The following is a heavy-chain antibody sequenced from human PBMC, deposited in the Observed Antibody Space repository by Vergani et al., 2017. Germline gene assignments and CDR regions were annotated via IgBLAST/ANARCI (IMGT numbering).Heavy chain of an antibody. Sequence: QVQVVQSGAAVKKSGASVKVSCKTSGYTFSNYYMHWVRQAPGQGLEWMGIINPSGGHTNYAQKFQGRVTMTRDTSTSTVYMELSSLRSEDTAIYYCARGDYGIVTGYRYWCQGTLVTVAA. V-gene: IGHV1-46*03. CDR2: INPSGGHT. CDR3: ARGDYGIVTGYRY. D-gene: IGHD3-9*01. J-gene: IGHJ4*02. CDR1: GYTFSNYY.